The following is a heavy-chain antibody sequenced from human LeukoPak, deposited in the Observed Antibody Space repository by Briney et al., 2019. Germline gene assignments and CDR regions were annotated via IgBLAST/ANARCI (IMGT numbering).Heavy chain of an antibody. CDR3: ARVSWSPGTSYYYMDV. J-gene: IGHJ6*03. CDR1: GYSISSGYY. Sequence: SETLSLTCTVSGYSISSGYYWGWIRQPPGKGLEWIGSIYHSGSTNYNPSLKSRVTISVDTSKNQFSLKLSSVTAADTAVYYCARVSWSPGTSYYYMDVWGKGTTVTVSS. V-gene: IGHV4-38-2*02. CDR2: IYHSGST. D-gene: IGHD1-1*01.